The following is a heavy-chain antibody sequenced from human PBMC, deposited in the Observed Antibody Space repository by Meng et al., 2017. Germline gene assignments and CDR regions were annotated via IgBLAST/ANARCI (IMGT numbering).Heavy chain of an antibody. Sequence: SVKVSCKASGYTFTGYYMHWVRQAPGQGLEWMGGIIPIFGTANYAQKFQGRVTITADKSTSTAYMELSSLRSEDTAVYYCARTGATRFRGPFDYWGQGTLVTVSS. D-gene: IGHD1-26*01. V-gene: IGHV1-69*06. J-gene: IGHJ4*02. CDR2: IIPIFGTA. CDR3: ARTGATRFRGPFDY. CDR1: GYTFTGYY.